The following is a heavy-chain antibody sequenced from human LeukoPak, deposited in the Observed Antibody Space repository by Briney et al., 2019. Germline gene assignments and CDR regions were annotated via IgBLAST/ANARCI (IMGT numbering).Heavy chain of an antibody. CDR3: ARHLTRIFDY. CDR1: GYSISSGYY. J-gene: IGHJ4*02. V-gene: IGHV4-38-2*02. Sequence: SETLSLTCTVSGYSISSGYYWGWIRQPPGKGLEWIGSIYHSGSTYYNPSFKSRVTISVDTSKNQFSLKLSSVTAADTAVYYCARHLTRIFDYWGQGTLVTVSS. D-gene: IGHD2/OR15-2a*01. CDR2: IYHSGST.